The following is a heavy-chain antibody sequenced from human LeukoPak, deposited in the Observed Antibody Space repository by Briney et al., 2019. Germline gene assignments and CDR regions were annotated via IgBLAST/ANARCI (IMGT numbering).Heavy chain of an antibody. J-gene: IGHJ2*01. CDR3: ARGPIPDWYFDL. CDR2: IIPIFGTA. V-gene: IGHV1-69*13. D-gene: IGHD2-2*02. Sequence: ASVKVSCKASGGTFSSYAISWVRQAPGQGLEWMGGIIPIFGTANYAQKFQGRVTITADESTSTAYMELSSLRSEDTAVYYCARGPIPDWYFDLWGRGTLVTVSS. CDR1: GGTFSSYA.